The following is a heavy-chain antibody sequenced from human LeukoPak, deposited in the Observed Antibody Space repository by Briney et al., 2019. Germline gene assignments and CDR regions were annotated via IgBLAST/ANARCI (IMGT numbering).Heavy chain of an antibody. CDR1: GFTFSDVW. CDR3: TSTLGY. Sequence: GGSLGLSCTASGFTFSDVWMTWVRQAPGRGLEWVGRIKAKTEGGTADYGVPVRGRFTISRDDSKNTLYLQMNSLKIEDTAVYYCTSTLGYWGQGTLVTVSS. D-gene: IGHD3-16*01. CDR2: IKAKTEGGTA. V-gene: IGHV3-15*01. J-gene: IGHJ4*02.